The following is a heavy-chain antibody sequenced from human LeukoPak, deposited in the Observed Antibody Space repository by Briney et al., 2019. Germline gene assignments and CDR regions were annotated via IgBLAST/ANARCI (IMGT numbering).Heavy chain of an antibody. D-gene: IGHD3-9*01. J-gene: IGHJ4*02. Sequence: SETLSLTCAVYGGSFSDDYWSWIRQPPGKELAWIGEINHSRITPYKPSLMSRVSMSLDTSKNHFSLKLAYVTAADTAVYYCARGSRFFDTSDFDDWGQGTLVTVSS. CDR1: GGSFSDDY. V-gene: IGHV4-34*01. CDR2: INHSRIT. CDR3: ARGSRFFDTSDFDD.